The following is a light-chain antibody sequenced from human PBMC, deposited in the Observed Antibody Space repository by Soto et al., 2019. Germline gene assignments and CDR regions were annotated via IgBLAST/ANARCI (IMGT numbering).Light chain of an antibody. Sequence: EIVLTQSPATLSLSPGERATLSCRASQSVNNYLAWYQQKPGQAPRLLIYDTSDRASGIPARFSGSGSGTDFTLTISSLEPEDFAVFYCQQRSVWPWTFGQWTKVEIK. V-gene: IGKV3-11*01. CDR3: QQRSVWPWT. J-gene: IGKJ1*01. CDR2: DTS. CDR1: QSVNNY.